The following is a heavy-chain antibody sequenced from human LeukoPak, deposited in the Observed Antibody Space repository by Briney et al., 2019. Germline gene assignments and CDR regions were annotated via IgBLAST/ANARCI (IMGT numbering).Heavy chain of an antibody. CDR1: GGTFSSYA. Sequence: SVKVSCKASGGTFSSYAISWVRPAPGQGLEWMGRIIPILGIANYAQKFQGRVTITADKFTNTAYMELSSLRSEDTAVYYCARREFRLWLVIAFDIWGQGTMVTVSS. V-gene: IGHV1-69*04. D-gene: IGHD5-18*01. J-gene: IGHJ3*02. CDR2: IIPILGIA. CDR3: ARREFRLWLVIAFDI.